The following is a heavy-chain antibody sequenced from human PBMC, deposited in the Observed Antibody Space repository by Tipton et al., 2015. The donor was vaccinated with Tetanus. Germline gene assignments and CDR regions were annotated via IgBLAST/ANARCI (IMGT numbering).Heavy chain of an antibody. CDR1: GGSITRGGYY. J-gene: IGHJ5*01. Sequence: TLSLPCTVSGGSITRGGYYWSWIRQHPEKGLEWIGYIYHTGNTYYNPSLKSRVTISLDTAKNQFSLNLSSLTAADTAIYYCARDRQYCTAGRCYSGWIDSWGQGTLVTVSS. D-gene: IGHD2-15*01. CDR2: IYHTGNT. CDR3: ARDRQYCTAGRCYSGWIDS. V-gene: IGHV4-31*03.